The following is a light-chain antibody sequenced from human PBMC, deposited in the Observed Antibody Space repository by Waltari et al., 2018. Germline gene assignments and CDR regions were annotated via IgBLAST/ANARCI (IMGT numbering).Light chain of an antibody. CDR3: QQYNTGPPCT. V-gene: IGKV3-15*01. CDR2: GAS. CDR1: QSISFN. Sequence: ELVMTQSPATLSVSPGERATLSCRASQSISFNLAWYQQKPGQAPRLLIYGASTRASGIPARFIGSGSGTDFSLTISSLQSEDFAVYFCQQYNTGPPCTFGQGTKVEVK. J-gene: IGKJ1*01.